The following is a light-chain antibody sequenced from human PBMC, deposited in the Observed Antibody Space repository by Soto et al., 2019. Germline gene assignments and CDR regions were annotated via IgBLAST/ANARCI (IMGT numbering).Light chain of an antibody. CDR2: AAS. V-gene: IGKV1-39*01. Sequence: DIQMTQSPSSLSASVGDRVTITCRASQSISSYLKWYQQKPGKAPTLLIYAASSLQSGVPSRFRGSGSGTDFTLTIRRLQPEDFSTYYCQQSYSTPHTFGQGPKVEIK. CDR3: QQSYSTPHT. CDR1: QSISSY. J-gene: IGKJ1*01.